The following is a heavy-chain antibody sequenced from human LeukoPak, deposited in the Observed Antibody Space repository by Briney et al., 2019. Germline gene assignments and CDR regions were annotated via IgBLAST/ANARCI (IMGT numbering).Heavy chain of an antibody. CDR1: GGSFSGYY. Sequence: SETLSLTCAVYGGSFSGYYWSWIRQPPGKGLEWIGEINHSGSTNYNPSLKSRVTISVDTSKNQFSLKLRSVTAADTAVYYCAXXPGGVAAHFDYWGQGTLVTVSS. CDR3: AXXPGGVAAHFDY. D-gene: IGHD2-15*01. J-gene: IGHJ4*02. V-gene: IGHV4-34*01. CDR2: INHSGST.